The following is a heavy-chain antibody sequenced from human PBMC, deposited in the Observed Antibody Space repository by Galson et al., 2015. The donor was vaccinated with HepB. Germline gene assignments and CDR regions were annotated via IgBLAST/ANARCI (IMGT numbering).Heavy chain of an antibody. CDR3: ASETGTTSLFDY. J-gene: IGHJ4*02. Sequence: SLRLSCAASGFTFSSYAMSWVRQAPGKGLEWVSAISGSGGSTYYADSVKGRFTISRDNSKNTLHLQMNSLRAEDTAVYYCASETGTTSLFDYWGQGTLVTVSS. CDR1: GFTFSSYA. D-gene: IGHD1-1*01. V-gene: IGHV3-23*01. CDR2: ISGSGGST.